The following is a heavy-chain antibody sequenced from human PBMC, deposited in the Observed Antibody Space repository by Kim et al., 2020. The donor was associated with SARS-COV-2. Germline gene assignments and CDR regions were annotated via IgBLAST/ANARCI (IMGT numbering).Heavy chain of an antibody. D-gene: IGHD3-10*01. CDR1: GFTFSSYA. CDR2: ISGSGGST. CDR3: ASPRGRSGSYYYYGMDV. J-gene: IGHJ6*02. Sequence: GGSLRLSCAASGFTFSSYAMSWVRQAPGKGLEWVSAISGSGGSTYYADSVKGRFTISRDNSKNTLYLQMNSLRAEDTAVYYCASPRGRSGSYYYYGMDVWGQGTTVTVSS. V-gene: IGHV3-23*01.